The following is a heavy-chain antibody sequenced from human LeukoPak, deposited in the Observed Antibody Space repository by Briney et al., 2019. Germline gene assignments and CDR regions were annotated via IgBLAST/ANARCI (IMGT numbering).Heavy chain of an antibody. CDR3: ARSKVGTSTLPIDY. Sequence: ASVKVSCKASGYTFTSYDINWVRQATGQGLEWMGWMNTNSGNTGNAQKFQGRVTMTRNTSITTAYMELSSLRSEDTAVYYCARSKVGTSTLPIDYWGQGTLVTVSS. D-gene: IGHD1-26*01. V-gene: IGHV1-8*01. CDR2: MNTNSGNT. J-gene: IGHJ4*02. CDR1: GYTFTSYD.